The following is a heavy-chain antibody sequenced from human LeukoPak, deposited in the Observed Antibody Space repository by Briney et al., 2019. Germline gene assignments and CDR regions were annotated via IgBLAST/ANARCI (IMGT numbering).Heavy chain of an antibody. Sequence: PSETLSLTCIVSGFSISSYYWSWLRQPPGKGLEWIGYIYYSGSTNYNPSLKSRVTISVVTSKTQFSLKLSSVTAADTAVYYCARARYSSAPFDYWGQGTLITVSS. J-gene: IGHJ4*02. V-gene: IGHV4-59*01. CDR1: GFSISSYY. CDR3: ARARYSSAPFDY. CDR2: IYYSGST. D-gene: IGHD6-25*01.